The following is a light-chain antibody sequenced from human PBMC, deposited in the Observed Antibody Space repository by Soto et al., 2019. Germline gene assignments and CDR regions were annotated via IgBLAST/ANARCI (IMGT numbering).Light chain of an antibody. CDR1: QSVSSTY. Sequence: EIVLTQSPGTLSLSPGERATLSCRASQSVSSTYLAWYQQKPGQAPRLLIFDASSRATGISDRFSGSGSGTDFTLTISSVQPEDFATYFCQQSYSAQYTFGQGTKLEIK. CDR2: DAS. CDR3: QQSYSAQYT. J-gene: IGKJ2*01. V-gene: IGKV3D-20*02.